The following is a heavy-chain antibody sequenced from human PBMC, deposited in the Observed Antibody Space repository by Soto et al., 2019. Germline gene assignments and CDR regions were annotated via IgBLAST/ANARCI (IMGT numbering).Heavy chain of an antibody. CDR2: IHYSGST. J-gene: IGHJ6*02. V-gene: IGHV4-31*03. D-gene: IGHD3-22*01. CDR1: GGSISSGGYY. CDR3: ARGEYYDSSGYYDYYYYYGMDV. Sequence: PSETLSLTCTVSGGSISSGGYYWSWIRQHPGKGLEWIGYIHYSGSTYYNPSLKSRVTISVDTSKNQFSLKLSSVTAADTAVYYCARGEYYDSSGYYDYYYYYGMDVWGQGTTVTVSS.